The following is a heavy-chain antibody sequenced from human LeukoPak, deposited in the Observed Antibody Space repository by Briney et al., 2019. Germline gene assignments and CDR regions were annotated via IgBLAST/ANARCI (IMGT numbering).Heavy chain of an antibody. CDR3: ARGWGGFDY. CDR2: ISSSGTTI. Sequence: QPGGSLRLSCAASGFTLSSYTMNWVRQAPGKGLEWVSCISSSGTTIYYADSVKGQFTISRDNAKNSLFLQMNTLQAENTAVYYCARGWGGFDYLGQGTLVTVSS. CDR1: GFTLSSYT. D-gene: IGHD3-16*01. J-gene: IGHJ4*02. V-gene: IGHV3-48*01.